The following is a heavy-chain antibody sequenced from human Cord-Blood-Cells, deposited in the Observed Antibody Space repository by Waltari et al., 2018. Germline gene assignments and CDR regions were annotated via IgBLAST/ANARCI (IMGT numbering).Heavy chain of an antibody. CDR3: ARAPPYCTNGVCYDAFDI. J-gene: IGHJ3*02. CDR1: GYTFTSYG. CDR2: ISAYNGNT. V-gene: IGHV1-18*01. D-gene: IGHD2-8*01. Sequence: QVQLVQSGAEVKKPGASVKVSCKASGYTFTSYGISWVRQVPGQGLEWMGWISAYNGNTNYAQKLQGRVTMTTDTSTSTAYMELRSLRSDDTAVYYCARAPPYCTNGVCYDAFDIWGQGTMVTVSS.